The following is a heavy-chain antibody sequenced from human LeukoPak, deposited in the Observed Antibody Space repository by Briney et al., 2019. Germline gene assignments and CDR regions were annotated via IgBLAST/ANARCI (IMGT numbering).Heavy chain of an antibody. CDR3: ARGRVPYYGSGSYPYFDY. Sequence: SETLSLTCSISGASFTGYYWSWIRQPPGKGLEWIGEINHSGSTNYNPSLKSRVTISVDTSKNQFSLKLSSVTAADTAVYYCARGRVPYYGSGSYPYFDYWGQGTLVTVSS. J-gene: IGHJ4*02. V-gene: IGHV4-34*01. CDR2: INHSGST. D-gene: IGHD3-10*01. CDR1: GASFTGYY.